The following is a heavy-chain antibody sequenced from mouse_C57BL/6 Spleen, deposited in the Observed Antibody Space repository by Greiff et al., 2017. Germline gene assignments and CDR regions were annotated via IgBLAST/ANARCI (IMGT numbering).Heavy chain of an antibody. CDR3: ESWGWGPMAD. CDR2: IYPGDGDT. V-gene: IGHV1-82*01. Sequence: VQLQQSGPELVKPGASVKISCKASGYAFSSSWMNWVKQRPGKGLEWIGRIYPGDGDTNYNGKFKGKATLTADKASSTAYMQLSSLTSEDSAVYFCESWGWGPMADWGQGTSVTVSS. J-gene: IGHJ4*01. CDR1: GYAFSSSW. D-gene: IGHD2-3*01.